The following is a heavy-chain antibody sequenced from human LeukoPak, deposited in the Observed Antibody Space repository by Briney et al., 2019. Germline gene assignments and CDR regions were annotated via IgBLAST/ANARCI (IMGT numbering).Heavy chain of an antibody. CDR1: GYTFTCYN. D-gene: IGHD5-24*01. Sequence: GASVKVSCTASGYTFTCYNMHWVRQAPGQGLEWMGWINPNSGGTNYAQKFQGRVTMTRDTSITTAYMELSSLTSDDTAVYYCATITRYHSDGYSSRGYNDYWGQGTLVTVSS. J-gene: IGHJ4*02. V-gene: IGHV1-2*02. CDR2: INPNSGGT. CDR3: ATITRYHSDGYSSRGYNDY.